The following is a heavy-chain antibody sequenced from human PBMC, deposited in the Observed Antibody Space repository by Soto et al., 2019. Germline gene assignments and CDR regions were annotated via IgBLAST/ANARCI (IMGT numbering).Heavy chain of an antibody. CDR1: GFTFSAYA. V-gene: IGHV3-23*04. Sequence: EVQLVDSGGGLVQPGASLRLSCAGSGFTFSAYAMSWVRQAPGKGLEWVSSISASAITTYNTDSVRGRFTISRDNSRNMVYLHMNSLRAEDTAVYFCAKPPGFNNVVPAYFDYWGGGTRVTVSS. CDR2: ISASAITT. CDR3: AKPPGFNNVVPAYFDY. J-gene: IGHJ4*02. D-gene: IGHD2-15*01.